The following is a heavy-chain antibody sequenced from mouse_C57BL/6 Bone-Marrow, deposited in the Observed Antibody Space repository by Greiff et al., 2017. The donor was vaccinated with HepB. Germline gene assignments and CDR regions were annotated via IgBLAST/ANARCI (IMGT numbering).Heavy chain of an antibody. Sequence: QVQLQQPGAELVMPGDSVKLSCKASGYTFTSYWMHWVKQRPGQGLEWIGEIDTCDSYTNYNQKFKSKSTLTVDKSYSTAFMKLSSLTSEDATVYYCVGGQPHYFDYWGQGTTLTVSS. D-gene: IGHD6-1*01. V-gene: IGHV1-69*01. CDR2: IDTCDSYT. CDR1: GYTFTSYW. CDR3: VGGQPHYFDY. J-gene: IGHJ2*01.